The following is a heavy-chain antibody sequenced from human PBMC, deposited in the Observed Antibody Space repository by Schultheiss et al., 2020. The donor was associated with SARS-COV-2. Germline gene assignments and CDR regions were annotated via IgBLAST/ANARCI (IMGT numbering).Heavy chain of an antibody. CDR2: ISGSGGST. J-gene: IGHJ4*02. V-gene: IGHV3-23*01. CDR1: GFTFSSYA. CDR3: ARPYYYDSSGYYY. D-gene: IGHD3-22*01. Sequence: GGSLRLSCAASGFTFSSYAMSWVRQAPGKGLEWVSAISGSGGSTYYADSVKGRFTISRDNSKNTLYLQMNSLRAEDTAVYYCARPYYYDSSGYYYWGQGTLVTVSS.